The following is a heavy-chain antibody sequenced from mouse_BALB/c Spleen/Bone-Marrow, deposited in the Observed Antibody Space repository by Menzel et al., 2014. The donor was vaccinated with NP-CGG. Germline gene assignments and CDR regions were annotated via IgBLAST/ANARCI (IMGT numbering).Heavy chain of an antibody. D-gene: IGHD2-3*01. CDR1: GFSLTSYG. J-gene: IGHJ2*01. Sequence: VKLQESGPGLVSPSQRLSITCTVSGFSLTSYGLHWVRQPPGKGLEWLGVIXAGGSTNYNSALMSRLSISKDNSKSQVFLKMNSLQTDDTAMYYCAREDLGWLLPNWGQGTTLTVSS. CDR2: IXAGGST. V-gene: IGHV2-9*02. CDR3: AREDLGWLLPN.